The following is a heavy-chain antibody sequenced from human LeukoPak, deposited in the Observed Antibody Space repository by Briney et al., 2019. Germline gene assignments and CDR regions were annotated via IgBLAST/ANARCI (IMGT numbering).Heavy chain of an antibody. CDR1: GFTFGDYA. Sequence: PGRSLRLSCTASGFTFGDYAMSWVRQALGKGLEWVGFIRSKAYGGTTEYAASVKGRFTISRDDSKSIAYLQMNSLKTEDTAVYYCTRNEAKYYDFWSGYSSGPFDYWGQGTLVTVSS. V-gene: IGHV3-49*04. D-gene: IGHD3-3*01. CDR2: IRSKAYGGTT. J-gene: IGHJ4*02. CDR3: TRNEAKYYDFWSGYSSGPFDY.